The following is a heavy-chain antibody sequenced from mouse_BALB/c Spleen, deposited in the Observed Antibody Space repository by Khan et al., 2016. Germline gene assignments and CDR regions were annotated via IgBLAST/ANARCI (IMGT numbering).Heavy chain of an antibody. CDR1: GYTFSSYW. D-gene: IGHD2-1*01. Sequence: QVQLQQSGAELMKPGASVKISCKATGYTFSSYWIEWVKQRPGHGLEWIGEILPGSGSNNYNEKFKGKATFTADTSSNTAYMQLSSLTPEDSAVNYCAGFYYGKGFDYWGQGTTLTVSS. CDR2: ILPGSGSN. CDR3: AGFYYGKGFDY. J-gene: IGHJ2*01. V-gene: IGHV1-9*01.